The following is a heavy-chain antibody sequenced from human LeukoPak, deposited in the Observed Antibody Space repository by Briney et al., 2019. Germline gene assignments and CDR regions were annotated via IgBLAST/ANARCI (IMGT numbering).Heavy chain of an antibody. CDR3: ARGEFPNY. V-gene: IGHV4-59*01. Sequence: SETLSLTCTVSGDSITSTFWNWIRQPPGKGLEWIGYIYYTGITNYNPSLKSRVTISLDTSKKQFSLKMTSVTAADTAVYYCARGEFPNYWGQGTLVTVSS. D-gene: IGHD3-10*01. J-gene: IGHJ4*02. CDR2: IYYTGIT. CDR1: GDSITSTF.